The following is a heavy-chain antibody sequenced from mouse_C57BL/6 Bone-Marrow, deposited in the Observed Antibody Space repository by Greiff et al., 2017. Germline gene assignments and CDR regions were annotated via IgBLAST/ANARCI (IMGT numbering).Heavy chain of an antibody. CDR2: INPNNGGT. V-gene: IGHV1-26*01. Sequence: EVKLQQSGPELVKPGASVKISCKASGYTFTDYYMNWVKQSHGKSLEWIGDINPNNGGTSYNQKFKGKATLTVDKSSSTAYMELRSLTSEDSAVYYCARSSGLLPFAYWGQGTLVTVSA. CDR1: GYTFTDYY. J-gene: IGHJ3*01. CDR3: ARSSGLLPFAY. D-gene: IGHD2-3*01.